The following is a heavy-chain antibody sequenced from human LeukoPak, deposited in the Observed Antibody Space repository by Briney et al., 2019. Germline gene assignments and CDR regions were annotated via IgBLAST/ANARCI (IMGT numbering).Heavy chain of an antibody. D-gene: IGHD2-15*01. Sequence: SETLSLTCTVSGGSISSRSYYWGWIRQPPGKGLEWIGIIYYSGSTYSNPSLRSRVTISVDTSKNQFSLKLSSVTAADTAVYYCASFYCSGGSCYQYYYYHYMDVWGKGTTVTVSS. CDR1: GGSISSRSYY. J-gene: IGHJ6*03. V-gene: IGHV4-39*01. CDR3: ASFYCSGGSCYQYYYYHYMDV. CDR2: IYYSGST.